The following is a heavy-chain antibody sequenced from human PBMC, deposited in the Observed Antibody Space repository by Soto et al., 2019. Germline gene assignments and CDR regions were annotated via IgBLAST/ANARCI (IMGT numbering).Heavy chain of an antibody. J-gene: IGHJ6*02. Sequence: PGESLKISCKGSGYSFTNYWIAWVRQMPGKGLEWMGIIYPSDSNTKYSPSFQGQVTISADKSINTAYLQWSSLKASDTAMYYCAGIRRDGSYYGMDVWGQGTTVTVSS. CDR3: AGIRRDGSYYGMDV. D-gene: IGHD3-3*02. CDR2: IYPSDSNT. CDR1: GYSFTNYW. V-gene: IGHV5-51*01.